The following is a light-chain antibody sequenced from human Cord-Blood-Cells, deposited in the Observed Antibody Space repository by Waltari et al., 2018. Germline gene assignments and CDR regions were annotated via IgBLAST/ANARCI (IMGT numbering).Light chain of an antibody. J-gene: IGKJ5*01. CDR3: QQYNNWPIT. V-gene: IGKV3-15*01. Sequence: EIVMTQSPATLSVSPGERATPSCRASQSISSNLAWYQQKPGQAPRLLIYGASTRATGIPARFSGSGSGTEFTLPISILQSEDFAVYDCQQYNNWPITFGQGTRLEIK. CDR2: GAS. CDR1: QSISSN.